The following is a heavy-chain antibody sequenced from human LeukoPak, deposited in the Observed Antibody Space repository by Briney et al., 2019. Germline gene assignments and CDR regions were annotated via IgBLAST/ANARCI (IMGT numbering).Heavy chain of an antibody. CDR2: ISYDGSNK. V-gene: IGHV3-30*04. CDR1: GFTFSSYA. Sequence: PGGSLRLSCAASGFTFSSYAMHWVRQAPGKGLEWVAVISYDGSNKYYADSVKGRFTISRDNSKNTLYLQMNSLRAEDTAVYYCAREASLGYFDYWGQGTLVTVSS. J-gene: IGHJ4*02. CDR3: AREASLGYFDY.